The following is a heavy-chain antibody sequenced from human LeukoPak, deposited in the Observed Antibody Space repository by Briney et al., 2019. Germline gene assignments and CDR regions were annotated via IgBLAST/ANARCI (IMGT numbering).Heavy chain of an antibody. J-gene: IGHJ4*02. CDR2: IKSKTDGGTT. CDR3: SPGGYSGYDLDF. Sequence: GSLRLSCAASGFTFSDAWVSWVRQAPGKGLEWVGRIKSKTDGGTTDYAAPVKGRFTISRDDSKNSLYLQMNSLRTEDTAVYYCSPGGYSGYDLDFWGQGTLVTVSS. V-gene: IGHV3-15*01. CDR1: GFTFSDAW. D-gene: IGHD5-12*01.